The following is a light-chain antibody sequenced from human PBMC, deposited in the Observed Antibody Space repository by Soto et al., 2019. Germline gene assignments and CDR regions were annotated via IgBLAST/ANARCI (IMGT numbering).Light chain of an antibody. CDR1: QSIASF. V-gene: IGKV1-33*01. CDR2: DTS. CDR3: QQYDILPIT. J-gene: IGKJ5*01. Sequence: DIQMTQSPTSLSASIGDTVTITCRASQSIASFLNWLQLKPGKAPKLLISDTSTLQTGVPSRFSGGGSGTHFTFTISSLQTEDIGTYYCQQYDILPITFGRGTRLEIK.